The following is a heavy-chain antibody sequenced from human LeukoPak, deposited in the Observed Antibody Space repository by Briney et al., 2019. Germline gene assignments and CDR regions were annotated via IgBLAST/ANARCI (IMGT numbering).Heavy chain of an antibody. V-gene: IGHV3-13*01. CDR3: ARGRHYGSGSPYWFDP. J-gene: IGHJ5*02. CDR2: IGTAGET. D-gene: IGHD3-10*01. CDR1: GFLFSTYD. Sequence: GGSLRLSCAASGFLFSTYDMHWVRQTTGNGLEWVSGIGTAGETYYPDSVKGRFTISRENAKNSLYLQMNSLRPGDTAVYFCARGRHYGSGSPYWFDPWGQGTLVTVSS.